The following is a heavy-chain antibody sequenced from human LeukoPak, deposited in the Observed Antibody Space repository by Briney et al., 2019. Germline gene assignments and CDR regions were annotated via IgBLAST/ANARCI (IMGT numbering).Heavy chain of an antibody. D-gene: IGHD6-6*01. Sequence: PSETLSLTCTVSGGSISSGGYYWSWIRQHPGKGLEWIGYIYYSGSTYYNPSLKSRVTISVDTSKNQFSLKLSSVTAADTAVYYCARSHQPGWAARRPDQYYYYYMDVWGKGTTVTVSS. CDR3: ARSHQPGWAARRPDQYYYYYMDV. CDR2: IYYSGST. V-gene: IGHV4-31*03. J-gene: IGHJ6*03. CDR1: GGSISSGGYY.